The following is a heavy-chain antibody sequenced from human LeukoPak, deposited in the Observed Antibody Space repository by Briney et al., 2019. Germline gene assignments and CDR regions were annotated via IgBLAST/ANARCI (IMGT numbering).Heavy chain of an antibody. D-gene: IGHD3-3*01. V-gene: IGHV3-30*02. CDR2: IRDDGSNQ. CDR1: GFTFSSYG. J-gene: IGHJ5*02. Sequence: GGSLRLSCAASGFTFSSYGMHWVRQAPGKGLEWVAFIRDDGSNQYYADSVKGRFTISRDNSKNTLYLHMNSLRAEDTAVYYCAKDRKVTIFGVVTPNWFDPWGQGTLVTVSS. CDR3: AKDRKVTIFGVVTPNWFDP.